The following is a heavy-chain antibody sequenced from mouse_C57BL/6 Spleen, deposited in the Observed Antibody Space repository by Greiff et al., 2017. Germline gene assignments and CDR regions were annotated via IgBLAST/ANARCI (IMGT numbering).Heavy chain of an antibody. CDR3: ARYYAGYSYAMDY. V-gene: IGHV1-7*01. D-gene: IGHD1-1*01. CDR2: INPSSGYT. CDR1: GYTFTSYW. J-gene: IGHJ4*01. Sequence: QVQLQQPGAELAKPGVSVKLSCKASGYTFTSYWMHWVKQRPGQGLAWIGYINPSSGYTKYNQKFKDQATLTADKSSSTAYMQLSSLTYEDSAVYYCARYYAGYSYAMDYWGQGTSVTVSS.